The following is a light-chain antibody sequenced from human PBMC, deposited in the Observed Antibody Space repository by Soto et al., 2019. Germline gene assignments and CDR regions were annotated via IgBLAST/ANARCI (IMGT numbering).Light chain of an antibody. V-gene: IGKV1-8*01. J-gene: IGKJ1*01. CDR1: QGISSY. CDR2: DAS. Sequence: AIRMTQSPSSFSASTGDRVTITCRASQGISSYLAWYRQKPGKAPKLLIYDASSLESGVPSRFSGSGSGTEFTLTISSLQPDDFATYYCQHYDSYPWTFGQGTKVDIK. CDR3: QHYDSYPWT.